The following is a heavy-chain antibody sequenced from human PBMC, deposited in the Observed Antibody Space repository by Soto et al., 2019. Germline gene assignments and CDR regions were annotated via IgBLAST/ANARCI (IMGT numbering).Heavy chain of an antibody. Sequence: GSGPTLVNPTQTLTLTCTFSGFSLSTSGVGVGWIRQPPGKALEWPALIYWDDDKRYSPSLKSRLTITKDTSKNQVVLTMTNMDPVDTATYYCAHSRFSSSWYVVGEGCYFDYWGQGTLVTVSS. CDR2: IYWDDDK. D-gene: IGHD6-13*01. CDR3: AHSRFSSSWYVVGEGCYFDY. CDR1: GFSLSTSGVG. J-gene: IGHJ4*02. V-gene: IGHV2-5*02.